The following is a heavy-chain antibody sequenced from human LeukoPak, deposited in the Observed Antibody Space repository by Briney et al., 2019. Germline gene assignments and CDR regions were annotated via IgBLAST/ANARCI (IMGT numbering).Heavy chain of an antibody. CDR2: ITGDCKYI. J-gene: IGHJ4*02. D-gene: IGHD3-16*01. Sequence: GGSLRLSCAASGFIFKTYTMTWVRQAPWKGLEWVSSITGDCKYITYADSVKGRFTISRDNAKNSLYLQVASLRGDDTATYYCAREGNDYYYDQWGQGTLVTVSP. V-gene: IGHV3-21*01. CDR1: GFIFKTYT. CDR3: AREGNDYYYDQ.